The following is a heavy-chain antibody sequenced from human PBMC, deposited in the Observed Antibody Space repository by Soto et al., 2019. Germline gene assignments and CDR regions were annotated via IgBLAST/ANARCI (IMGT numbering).Heavy chain of an antibody. CDR2: ISYDGSNK. V-gene: IGHV3-30-3*01. D-gene: IGHD1-26*01. J-gene: IGHJ4*02. CDR3: AREVYLGGSYAAYDY. CDR1: GFTFSSYA. Sequence: GGSLRLSCAASGFTFSSYAMHWVRQAPGKGLEWVAVISYDGSNKYYADSVKGRFTISRDNSKNTLYLQMNSLRAEDTAVYYCAREVYLGGSYAAYDYWGQGTLVTVSS.